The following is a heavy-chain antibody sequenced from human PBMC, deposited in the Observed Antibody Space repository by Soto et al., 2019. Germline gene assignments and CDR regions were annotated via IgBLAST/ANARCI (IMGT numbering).Heavy chain of an antibody. J-gene: IGHJ6*04. CDR2: ISSSSSYI. V-gene: IGHV3-21*01. CDR1: GFTFSSYS. D-gene: IGHD5-18*01. CDR3: ARDVGYSYGRVVDV. Sequence: EVQLVESGGGLVKPGGSPRLSCAASGFTFSSYSMNWVRQAPGKGLVWVSSISSSSSYIYYADSVKGRFTISRDNAKNSLYLQMNSLRAEDTAVYYYARDVGYSYGRVVDVWGKGTTVTVSS.